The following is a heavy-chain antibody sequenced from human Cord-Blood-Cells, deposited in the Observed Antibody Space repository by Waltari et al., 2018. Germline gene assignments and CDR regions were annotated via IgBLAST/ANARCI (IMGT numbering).Heavy chain of an antibody. D-gene: IGHD6-13*01. CDR1: GYTFTSYD. V-gene: IGHV1-8*03. Sequence: QVQLVQSGAEVKKPGASVKVSCKASGYTFTSYDINWVRQATGQGLEWMGWKNPNSGNTGYAQKFQGRVTITRNTSISTAYMERSSLRSEDTAVYYCARAAKGSSWYWFDPWGQGTLVTVSS. J-gene: IGHJ5*02. CDR2: KNPNSGNT. CDR3: ARAAKGSSWYWFDP.